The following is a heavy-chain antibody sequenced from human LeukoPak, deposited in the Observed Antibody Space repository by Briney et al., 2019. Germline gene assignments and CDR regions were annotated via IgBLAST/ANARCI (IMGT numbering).Heavy chain of an antibody. J-gene: IGHJ6*03. V-gene: IGHV4-34*01. CDR3: ARGARPRCSSTSCYIRVYYYYYMDV. CDR1: GGSFSGYY. D-gene: IGHD2-2*02. Sequence: SETLSLTCAVYGGSFSGYYWSWIRQPPGKGLEWTGEINHSGSTNYNPSLKSRVTISVDTSKNQFSLKLSSVTAADTAVYYCARGARPRCSSTSCYIRVYYYYYMDVWGKGTTVTVSS. CDR2: INHSGST.